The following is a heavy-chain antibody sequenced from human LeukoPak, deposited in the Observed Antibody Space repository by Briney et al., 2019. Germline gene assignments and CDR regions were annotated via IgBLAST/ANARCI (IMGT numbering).Heavy chain of an antibody. CDR3: ARAYMTATRHFDY. V-gene: IGHV1-69*13. J-gene: IGHJ4*02. CDR1: GYTFTSYY. D-gene: IGHD2-21*02. CDR2: IIPIFGSG. Sequence: SVKVSCKASGYTFTSYYMHWVRQAPGQGLEWMGGIIPIFGSGNYAQKFQGRVTTTADESTSTAYMELSSLGSEDTAMYYCARAYMTATRHFDYWGQGTLVTVSS.